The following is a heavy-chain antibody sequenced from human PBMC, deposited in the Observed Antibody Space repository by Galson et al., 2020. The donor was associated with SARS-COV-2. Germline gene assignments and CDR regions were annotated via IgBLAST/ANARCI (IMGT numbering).Heavy chain of an antibody. J-gene: IGHJ4*02. D-gene: IGHD6-13*01. CDR3: ARDEGYSSPLAY. CDR1: GFILSDRY. V-gene: IGHV3-72*01. CDR2: SENKANGYTT. Sequence: GGSLRLSCAASGFILSDRYIDWVRQAPGKGLEWVGRSENKANGYTTQFGASAQGRFTIVRDDSKNSLYLQMNSLKEEDTAVYYCARDEGYSSPLAYWGPGTLVTVSS.